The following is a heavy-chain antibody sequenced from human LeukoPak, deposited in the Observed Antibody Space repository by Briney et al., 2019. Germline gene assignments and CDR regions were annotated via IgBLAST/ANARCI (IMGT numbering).Heavy chain of an antibody. Sequence: ASVKVSCKTSGYTFTSSDINWVRQATGQGLEWMGWINPNSGNTGYAQKFQGRDTITRNTSIGTAYMELSSLSSEDTAVYYCARGFSDRYNWNQDPLDYWGQGTLVTVSS. J-gene: IGHJ4*02. D-gene: IGHD1-20*01. CDR3: ARGFSDRYNWNQDPLDY. V-gene: IGHV1-8*03. CDR1: GYTFTSSD. CDR2: INPNSGNT.